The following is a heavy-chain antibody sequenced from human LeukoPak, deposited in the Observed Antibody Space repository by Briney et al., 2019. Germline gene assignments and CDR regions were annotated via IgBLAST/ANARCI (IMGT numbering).Heavy chain of an antibody. CDR1: GFTVSSNY. CDR3: ARGPAQTHSYGMDV. Sequence: GGSLRLSCAASGFTVSSNYMSWVRQAPGKGLEWVSVIYSGGSTYYADSVKGRFTISRDNSKNTLYLQMNSLRAEDTAVYYCARGPAQTHSYGMDVWGQGTTVTVSS. V-gene: IGHV3-53*01. D-gene: IGHD6-25*01. J-gene: IGHJ6*02. CDR2: IYSGGST.